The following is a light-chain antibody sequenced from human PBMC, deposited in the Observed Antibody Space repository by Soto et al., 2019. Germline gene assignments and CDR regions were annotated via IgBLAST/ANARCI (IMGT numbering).Light chain of an antibody. CDR3: QQYNDWPRK. V-gene: IGKV3-15*01. CDR2: AAS. J-gene: IGKJ1*01. Sequence: EIVMTPSPAALSVSPVEIANLSFRASQSVSSNFALFQQKPGQAPRLLIYAASTRATGIPARFSGSGSGTAFTLTISSLLSEDFAVYYCQQYNDWPRKFGQGTKVDIK. CDR1: QSVSSN.